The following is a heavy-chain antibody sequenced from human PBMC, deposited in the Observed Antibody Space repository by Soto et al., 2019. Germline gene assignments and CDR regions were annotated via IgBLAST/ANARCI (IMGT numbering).Heavy chain of an antibody. J-gene: IGHJ6*03. CDR1: CCSITSNDYF. Sequence: SETLSLTCSVSCCSITSNDYFWGWIRQPTGKGLEWIGTIYYSGSTYYNPSLKSRVTISVDTSKNQFSLKLSSVTAADTAVYYCAVRYFEDYMDVWGKGTTVT. D-gene: IGHD3-9*01. CDR3: AVRYFEDYMDV. V-gene: IGHV4-39*01. CDR2: IYYSGST.